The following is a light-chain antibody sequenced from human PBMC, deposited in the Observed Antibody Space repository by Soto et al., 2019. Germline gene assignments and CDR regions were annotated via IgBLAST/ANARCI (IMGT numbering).Light chain of an antibody. CDR3: QQYGNSPIT. CDR2: DAS. J-gene: IGKJ5*01. CDR1: QSVSSAY. V-gene: IGKV3-20*01. Sequence: EIVLTQSPGTLSLSPGDRATLLCRASQSVSSAYVAWYQQKPGQTPRLLIYDASSRATGIPDRFSGSGSGTDFSLTISRLEPEDFAVYYCQQYGNSPITFGQGTRLEIK.